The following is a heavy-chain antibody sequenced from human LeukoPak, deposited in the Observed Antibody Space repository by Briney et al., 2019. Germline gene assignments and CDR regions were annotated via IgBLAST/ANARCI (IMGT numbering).Heavy chain of an antibody. CDR2: ISGSGDRT. Sequence: GGSLRLSCAPSGVTFSSYGISWVRQAPGKGQEWVSGISGSGDRTSYEDSVQGRFTISRDNSKNTLYLQMKSLRAEDTAVYYCAKMAYYDRSDKSNPFQHWGQGTLVTVSS. CDR3: AKMAYYDRSDKSNPFQH. CDR1: GVTFSSYG. J-gene: IGHJ1*01. D-gene: IGHD3-22*01. V-gene: IGHV3-23*01.